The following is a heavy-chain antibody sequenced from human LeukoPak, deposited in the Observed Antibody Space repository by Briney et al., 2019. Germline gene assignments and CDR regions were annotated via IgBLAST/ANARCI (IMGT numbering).Heavy chain of an antibody. CDR2: ISWNSGSI. V-gene: IGHV3-9*01. Sequence: GGSLRLSCAASGFTFDDYAMHWVRQAPGKGLEWVSGISWNSGSIGYADSVKGRFTISRDNAKNSLYLQMNSLRAEDTALYYCAKDSQEFAYTFDYWGQGTLVTVSS. D-gene: IGHD2/OR15-2a*01. J-gene: IGHJ4*02. CDR1: GFTFDDYA. CDR3: AKDSQEFAYTFDY.